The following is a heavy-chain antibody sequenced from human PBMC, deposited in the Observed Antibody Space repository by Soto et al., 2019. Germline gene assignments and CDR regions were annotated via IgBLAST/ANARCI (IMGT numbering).Heavy chain of an antibody. J-gene: IGHJ5*02. CDR3: ARDQEYSTSGLYWFDL. V-gene: IGHV1-18*04. D-gene: IGHD6-6*01. Sequence: GASVKVSCKASGYTFTSYGITWVRQAPGQDLEWMGWISAYNGDTNYAQRLQGRVTMTTDTSTSTVYMELKSLKSDDTAVYYCARDQEYSTSGLYWFDLWGQGTPVTVSS. CDR1: GYTFTSYG. CDR2: ISAYNGDT.